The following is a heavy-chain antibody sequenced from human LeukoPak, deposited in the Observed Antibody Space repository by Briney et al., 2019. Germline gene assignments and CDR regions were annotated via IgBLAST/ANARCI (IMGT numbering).Heavy chain of an antibody. D-gene: IGHD3-10*01. CDR2: IIPIFGTA. V-gene: IGHV1-69*13. Sequence: SAKVSCKASGGTFSSYAISWVRQAPGQGLEWMGGIIPIFGTANYAQKFQGRVTITADESTSTAYMELSSLRSEDTAVYYCARGSDDRASPFDYWGQGTLVTVSS. J-gene: IGHJ4*02. CDR1: GGTFSSYA. CDR3: ARGSDDRASPFDY.